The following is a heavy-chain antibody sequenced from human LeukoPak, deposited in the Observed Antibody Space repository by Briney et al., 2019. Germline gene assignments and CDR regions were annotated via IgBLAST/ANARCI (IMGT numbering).Heavy chain of an antibody. J-gene: IGHJ4*02. CDR3: ARGGGYYPIDY. Sequence: GGSLRLSCAASGFTVNSNYMNWVRQAPGKGLEWVSVLYSDGRTYYADSVRGRFTISRDTSKNTLYLQVNSLRAEDTAVYYCARGGGYYPIDYWGQGTLVTVSS. V-gene: IGHV3-53*01. CDR1: GFTVNSNY. D-gene: IGHD2-15*01. CDR2: LYSDGRT.